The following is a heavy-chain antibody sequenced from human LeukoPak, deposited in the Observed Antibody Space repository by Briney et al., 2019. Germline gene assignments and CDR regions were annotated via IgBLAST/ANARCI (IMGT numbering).Heavy chain of an antibody. CDR3: ARWHIVVVTAIPLGYFDL. CDR2: INPNTGGT. J-gene: IGHJ2*01. Sequence: ASVKASCKASGYTFIDYYVHWVRQAPGQGLEWMGYINPNTGGTNFAQKFQGWVTMTRDTSISTAYMELSRLKSDDTAVYYCARWHIVVVTAIPLGYFDLWGRGTLVTVSS. CDR1: GYTFIDYY. V-gene: IGHV1-2*04. D-gene: IGHD2-21*02.